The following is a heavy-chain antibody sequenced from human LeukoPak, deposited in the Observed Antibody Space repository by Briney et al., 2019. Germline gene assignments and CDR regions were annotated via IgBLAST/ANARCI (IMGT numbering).Heavy chain of an antibody. Sequence: GESLKISCKGSGYSFPSYWIGGVPRLPGKGLDWIGIIYPIDSDTRYSPSFQGPVTISADKSINTAYLQWSSLKVSDTAMYYCASPIGGHAMDVWGQGTTVTVSS. D-gene: IGHD3-10*01. J-gene: IGHJ6*02. CDR3: ASPIGGHAMDV. V-gene: IGHV5-51*01. CDR2: IYPIDSDT. CDR1: GYSFPSYW.